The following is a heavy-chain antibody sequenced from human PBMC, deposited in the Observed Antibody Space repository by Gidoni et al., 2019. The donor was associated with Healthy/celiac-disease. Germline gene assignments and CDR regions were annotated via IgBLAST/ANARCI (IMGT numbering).Heavy chain of an antibody. CDR2: ISSSSSYR. Sequence: EVQLVESGGGLLKPGGSLRLSCAASGFTFSSYSMNWVRQVPGKGLEWVSSISSSSSYRYYADSVKGRFTISRDNAKNSLYLQMNSLRAENTAVYYCARDRATPMRYSLNWFDPWGQGTLVTVSS. V-gene: IGHV3-21*01. CDR3: ARDRATPMRYSLNWFDP. D-gene: IGHD6-13*01. J-gene: IGHJ5*02. CDR1: GFTFSSYS.